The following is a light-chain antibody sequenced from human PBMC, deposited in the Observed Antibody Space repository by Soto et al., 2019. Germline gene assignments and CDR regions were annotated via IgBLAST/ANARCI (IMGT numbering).Light chain of an antibody. Sequence: DIQMTQSPSTLSASVGDRVTITCRASQSISNWLAWYKQKPGKAPNLLIYKTSSLEGGVPLRFRGSGSVTEFTLTVNSLQPDDFATYYCQQYDSYPLTFGGGTKVEIK. CDR1: QSISNW. V-gene: IGKV1-5*03. CDR2: KTS. J-gene: IGKJ4*01. CDR3: QQYDSYPLT.